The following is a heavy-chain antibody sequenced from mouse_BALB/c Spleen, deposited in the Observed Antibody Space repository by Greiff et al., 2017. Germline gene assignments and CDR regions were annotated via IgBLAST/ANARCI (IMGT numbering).Heavy chain of an antibody. CDR2: ISYSGST. V-gene: IGHV3-2*02. CDR3: ARGLLRPACFAY. D-gene: IGHD1-1*01. Sequence: EVKVEESGPGLVKPSQSLSLTCTVTGYSITSDYAWNWIRQFPGNKLGWMGYISYSGSTSYNPSLKSRISITRDTSKNQFFLQLNSVTTEDTATYYCARGLLRPACFAYWGQGTLVTVSA. CDR1: GYSITSDYA. J-gene: IGHJ3*01.